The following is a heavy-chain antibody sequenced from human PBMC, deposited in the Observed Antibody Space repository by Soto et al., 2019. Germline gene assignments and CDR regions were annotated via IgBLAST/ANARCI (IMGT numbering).Heavy chain of an antibody. D-gene: IGHD3-16*02. J-gene: IGHJ4*02. CDR2: INHSGST. Sequence: QVQLQQWGAGLLKPSETLSLTCAVYGGSFSGYYWSWIRQPPGKGLEWIGEINHSGSTNYIPSLKSRVTRSVDTSKNQFSLKLSSVTAADTAVYYCARARNDYIWGSYRQTFDYWGQGTLVTVSS. V-gene: IGHV4-34*01. CDR3: ARARNDYIWGSYRQTFDY. CDR1: GGSFSGYY.